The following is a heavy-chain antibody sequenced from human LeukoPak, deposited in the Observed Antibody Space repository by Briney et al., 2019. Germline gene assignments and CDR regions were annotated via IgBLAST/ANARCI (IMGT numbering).Heavy chain of an antibody. Sequence: GGSLRLSCAASGFISSDYWMSWVRQVPGKGLEWVANIKADGSVKSYVDSVKGRFTVSRDNAKNSVYLQMNSLRAEDTAVYNCARARAMDVWGQGTTVIVSS. CDR3: ARARAMDV. CDR1: GFISSDYW. J-gene: IGHJ6*02. CDR2: IKADGSVK. V-gene: IGHV3-7*01.